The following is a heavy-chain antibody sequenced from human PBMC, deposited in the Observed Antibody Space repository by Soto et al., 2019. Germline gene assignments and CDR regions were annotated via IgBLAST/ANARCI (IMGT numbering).Heavy chain of an antibody. D-gene: IGHD1-26*01. CDR2: ISYDGSYQ. J-gene: IGHJ4*02. CDR3: AKGGEVGGVLGDH. Sequence: QMQLVESGGGVVQPGTSLRLSCEASGFAFNKFGMHWVRQAPGKGLEWVAFISYDGSYQYYADSVQGRLTITRDNSMYTLNMQLNSLRREDTAVYYCAKGGEVGGVLGDHWGQGTLVTVSS. V-gene: IGHV3-30*18. CDR1: GFAFNKFG.